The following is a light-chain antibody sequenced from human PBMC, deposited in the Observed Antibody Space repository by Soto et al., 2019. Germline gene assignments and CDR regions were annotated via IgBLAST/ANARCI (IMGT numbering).Light chain of an antibody. CDR1: SSDVGAYNY. CDR3: SSYTSSSILV. CDR2: EVS. V-gene: IGLV2-14*01. J-gene: IGLJ1*01. Sequence: QPVLTQPASVSGSPGQSITISCSGTSSDVGAYNYVSWYQQYPGKAPKLMIYEVSYRPSGVSHRFSGSKSGNTASLTISGLQAEDEADYYCSSYTSSSILVFGNGTKLTVL.